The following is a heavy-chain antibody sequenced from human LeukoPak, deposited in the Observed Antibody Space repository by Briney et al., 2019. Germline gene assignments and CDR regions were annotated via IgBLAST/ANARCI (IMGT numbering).Heavy chain of an antibody. D-gene: IGHD3-22*01. J-gene: IGHJ5*02. CDR3: ARDRVDSSGYYKGYWFDP. V-gene: IGHV4-59*01. CDR2: IYYSGST. Sequence: PSETLSLTCTVSGGSISSYYWSWIRQPPGKGLEWIGYIYYSGSTNYNPSLKSRVTISVDTSKNQFSLKLSSVTAADTAVYYCARDRVDSSGYYKGYWFDPWGQGTLVTVSS. CDR1: GGSISSYY.